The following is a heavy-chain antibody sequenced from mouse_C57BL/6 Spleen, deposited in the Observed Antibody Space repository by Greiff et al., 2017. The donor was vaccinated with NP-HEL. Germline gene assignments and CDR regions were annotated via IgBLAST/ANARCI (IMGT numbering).Heavy chain of an antibody. V-gene: IGHV1-62-2*01. CDR2: FYPGSGSI. J-gene: IGHJ4*01. CDR1: GYTFTEYT. D-gene: IGHD3-3*01. Sequence: QVQLQQSGAELVKPGASVKLSCTASGYTFTEYTIHWVKQRSGQGLEWIGWFYPGSGSIKYNEKFKDKATLTADKSSSTVYLELSSFTSEDSAVYFSARTGQAYAMDYWGQGTSVTVSS. CDR3: ARTGQAYAMDY.